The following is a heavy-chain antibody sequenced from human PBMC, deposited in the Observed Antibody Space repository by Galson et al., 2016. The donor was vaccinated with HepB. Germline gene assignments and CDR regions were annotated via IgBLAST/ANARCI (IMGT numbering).Heavy chain of an antibody. CDR1: GFTFRSYA. CDR3: VKDQRIPIRRGDYYGLDV. J-gene: IGHJ6*02. CDR2: IFSSNGNRT. Sequence: SLRLSCAASGFTFRSYAMHWVRQAPGKGLEYVSGIFSSNGNRTYYADSVKGRFTISRDNSKNTLYLQMSSLRPEDMAVYYCVKDQRIPIRRGDYYGLDVWGQGTTVTVSS. D-gene: IGHD2-21*01. V-gene: IGHV3-64D*09.